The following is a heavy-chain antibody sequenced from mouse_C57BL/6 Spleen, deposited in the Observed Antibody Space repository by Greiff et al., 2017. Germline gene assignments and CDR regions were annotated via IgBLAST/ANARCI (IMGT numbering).Heavy chain of an antibody. V-gene: IGHV1-22*01. CDR2: INPNNGGT. Sequence: VQLQQSGPELVKPGASVKMSCKASGYTFTDYNMHWVKQSHGKSLEWIGYINPNNGGTSYNQQFKGKATLTVNKSSSTAYMELRSLTSEDSAVYYCARYYYGSRGYWYCDVWGTGTTVTVSS. D-gene: IGHD1-1*01. J-gene: IGHJ1*03. CDR1: GYTFTDYN. CDR3: ARYYYGSRGYWYCDV.